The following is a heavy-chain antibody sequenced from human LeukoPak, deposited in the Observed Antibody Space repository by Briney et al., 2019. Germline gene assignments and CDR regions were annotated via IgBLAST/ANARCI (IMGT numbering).Heavy chain of an antibody. D-gene: IGHD1-20*01. CDR3: ARGVLITGTIDY. J-gene: IGHJ4*02. V-gene: IGHV4-31*03. CDR1: GGSISSGGYY. CDR2: IYYSGST. Sequence: SETLSLTCTVSGGSISSGGYYWSWIRQHPGKGLEWIGYIYYSGSTYYNPSLKSRVTISVDTSKNQFSLKLSSVTAADTAVYYRARGVLITGTIDYWGQGTLVTVSS.